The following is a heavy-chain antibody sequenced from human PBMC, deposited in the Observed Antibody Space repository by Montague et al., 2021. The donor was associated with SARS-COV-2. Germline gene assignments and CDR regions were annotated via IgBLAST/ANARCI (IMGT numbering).Heavy chain of an antibody. CDR1: GGSIRSRDHY. CDR3: ARAGGFDNSGYVGRLRTYYFDY. D-gene: IGHD3-22*01. V-gene: IGHV4-39*07. J-gene: IGHJ4*02. CDR2: IYYTGSR. Sequence: SETLSLTCTVSGGSIRSRDHYWGWIRPPPGKGLEWLGRIYYTGSRYYTPSLTSRLTISVDTSRYQFSLALISVTAADTAIYYCARAGGFDNSGYVGRLRTYYFDYWGQGLLVTVSS.